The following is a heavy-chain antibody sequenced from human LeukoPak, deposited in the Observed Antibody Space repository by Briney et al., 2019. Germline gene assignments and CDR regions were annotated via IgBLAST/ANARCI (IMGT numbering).Heavy chain of an antibody. D-gene: IGHD3-10*01. Sequence: GRSLRLSCAASGFTFSSYGMHWVRQAPGKGLEWVAFIRYDGSNRYYADSVKGRFTISRDNSKNTLYLQIHSLRAEDTAVYYCAKDSAAPISITMVRGRWYFDYWGQGTLVAVSS. CDR1: GFTFSSYG. CDR2: IRYDGSNR. CDR3: AKDSAAPISITMVRGRWYFDY. V-gene: IGHV3-30*02. J-gene: IGHJ4*02.